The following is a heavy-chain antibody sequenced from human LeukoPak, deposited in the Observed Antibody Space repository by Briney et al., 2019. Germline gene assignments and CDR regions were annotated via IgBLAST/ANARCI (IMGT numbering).Heavy chain of an antibody. CDR3: ATDMVGYCGGVTCYSEAY. CDR1: GYSLNELS. D-gene: IGHD2-21*01. Sequence: AASVKVSCKVSGYSLNELSMHWVRQAPGKGLEWMGGFDPEAGKTVYAEKLDGRLTVTDDTTTDTAYMQLSSLRLEDTAVYYCATDMVGYCGGVTCYSEAYWGQGSLVTVSS. CDR2: FDPEAGKT. V-gene: IGHV1-24*01. J-gene: IGHJ4*02.